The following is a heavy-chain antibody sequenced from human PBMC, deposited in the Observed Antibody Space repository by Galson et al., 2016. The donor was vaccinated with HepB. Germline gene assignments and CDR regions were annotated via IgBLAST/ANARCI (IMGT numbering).Heavy chain of an antibody. Sequence: SLRLSCAASGFTFSDYYISWVRQAPGKGLEWVSYISTTGGYTSYADSVKGRFTISRDNGKNSLYLQMNSLRAGDTAVYYCARAGDSDYDPRYRSYCYMDVWGKGTTVTVSS. J-gene: IGHJ6*03. V-gene: IGHV3-11*06. D-gene: IGHD5-12*01. CDR3: ARAGDSDYDPRYRSYCYMDV. CDR1: GFTFSDYY. CDR2: ISTTGGYT.